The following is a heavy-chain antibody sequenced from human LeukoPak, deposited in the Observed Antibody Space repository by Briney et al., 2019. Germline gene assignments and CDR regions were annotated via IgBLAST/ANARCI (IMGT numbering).Heavy chain of an antibody. V-gene: IGHV3-21*04. J-gene: IGHJ4*02. CDR2: ISSSSSYI. CDR3: AKEWGTYCSSTSCYIFDY. D-gene: IGHD2-2*01. Sequence: RPGGSLRLSCAASGFTFSSYNMNWVRQAPGKGLEWVSSISSSSSYIYYADSVKGRFTISRDNAKSSLYLQMNRLRAEDTAVYYCAKEWGTYCSSTSCYIFDYWGQGTLVTVSS. CDR1: GFTFSSYN.